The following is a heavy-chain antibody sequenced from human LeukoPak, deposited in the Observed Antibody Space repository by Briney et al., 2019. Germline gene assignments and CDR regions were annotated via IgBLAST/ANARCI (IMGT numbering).Heavy chain of an antibody. V-gene: IGHV1-18*01. CDR1: GDTFSKHG. D-gene: IGHD5/OR15-5a*01. Sequence: ASVKVSCKASGDTFSKHGISWVRQAPGQGLEWMGWISGYKGYTKYAQKFQGRFAMTTDTSTNTAYMELRSLTSDDTAVYYWARDADTMSTIMFDYWRQGTLVTVSS. J-gene: IGHJ4*02. CDR2: ISGYKGYT. CDR3: ARDADTMSTIMFDY.